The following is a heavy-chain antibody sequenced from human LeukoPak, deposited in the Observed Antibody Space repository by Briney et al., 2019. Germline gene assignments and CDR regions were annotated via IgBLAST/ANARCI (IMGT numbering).Heavy chain of an antibody. CDR2: INPNSGVT. Sequence: ASVKVSCKASGYTFTNYGISWVRQAPGQGLEWMGWINPNSGVTNYAQKFQGRVTMTRDTSISTAYMELSRLRSDDTAVYYCARFARRGIASGTDYWGQGTLVTVSS. V-gene: IGHV1-2*02. CDR1: GYTFTNYG. D-gene: IGHD1-1*01. CDR3: ARFARRGIASGTDY. J-gene: IGHJ4*02.